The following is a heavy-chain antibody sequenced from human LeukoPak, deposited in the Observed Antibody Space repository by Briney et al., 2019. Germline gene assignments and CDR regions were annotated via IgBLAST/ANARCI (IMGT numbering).Heavy chain of an antibody. CDR1: GYTFTGYY. J-gene: IGHJ5*02. V-gene: IGHV1-2*02. Sequence: GASVKVSCKASGYTFTGYYMHWVRQAPGQGLEWMGWINPNSGGTNYAQKFQGRVTMTRDTSISTAYMELSRLRSGDTAVYYCAREVNDFWSGYYSRWFDPWGQGTLVTVSS. CDR2: INPNSGGT. CDR3: AREVNDFWSGYYSRWFDP. D-gene: IGHD3-3*01.